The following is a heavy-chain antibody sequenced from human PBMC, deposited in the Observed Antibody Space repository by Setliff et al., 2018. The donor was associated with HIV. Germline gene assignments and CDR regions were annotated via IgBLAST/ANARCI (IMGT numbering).Heavy chain of an antibody. Sequence: ASVKVSCKASGYTFNNYAMHWVRQAPGQRLEWLGWITGDNDNTKYSEKFKGRVTITRDTSTSTVYMELRSLRSEDTAVYYCARNKGSGILYVSSIVSDAFDIWGQGTMVTVSS. D-gene: IGHD3-3*02. CDR1: GYTFNNYA. CDR2: ITGDNDNT. V-gene: IGHV1-3*01. CDR3: ARNKGSGILYVSSIVSDAFDI. J-gene: IGHJ3*02.